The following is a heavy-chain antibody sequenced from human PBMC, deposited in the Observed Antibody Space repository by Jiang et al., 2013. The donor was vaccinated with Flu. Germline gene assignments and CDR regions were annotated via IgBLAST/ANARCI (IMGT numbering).Heavy chain of an antibody. CDR3: ALLGAVAGTDY. V-gene: IGHV4-34*01. CDR2: INHSGST. D-gene: IGHD6-19*01. J-gene: IGHJ4*02. Sequence: SWIRQPPGKGLEWIGEINHSGSTNYNPSLKSRVTISVDTSKNQFSLKLSSVTAADTAVYYCALLGAVAGTDYWGQGTLVTVSS.